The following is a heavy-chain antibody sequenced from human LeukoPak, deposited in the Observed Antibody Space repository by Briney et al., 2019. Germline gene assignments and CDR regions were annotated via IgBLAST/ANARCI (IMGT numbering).Heavy chain of an antibody. CDR3: ARHSGDIVVVVAATTPNWFDP. D-gene: IGHD2-15*01. J-gene: IGHJ5*02. Sequence: SETLSLTCTVSGGSISSYYWGWIRQPPGKGLEWIGRIYYSGSTYYNPSLKSRVTISVDTSKNQFSLKLSSVTAADTAVYYCARHSGDIVVVVAATTPNWFDPWGQGTLVTVSS. CDR2: IYYSGST. V-gene: IGHV4-39*01. CDR1: GGSISSYY.